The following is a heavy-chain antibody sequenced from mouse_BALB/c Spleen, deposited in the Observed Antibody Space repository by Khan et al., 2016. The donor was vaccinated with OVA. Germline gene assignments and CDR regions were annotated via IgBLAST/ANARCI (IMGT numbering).Heavy chain of an antibody. CDR2: IWGGGST. V-gene: IGHV2-6-5*01. CDR1: GFSLPAYG. Sequence: VQLQESGPGLVAPSPSLSITCTVSGFSLPAYGFSWIRQPPGTGLEWLGVIWGGGSTYYNSALKSRLSISKDNSKRQVFLKMNSLQTDDTAMYYCAKHLILYPYYRDYWGQGTTRTVSS. J-gene: IGHJ2*01. CDR3: AKHLILYPYYRDY.